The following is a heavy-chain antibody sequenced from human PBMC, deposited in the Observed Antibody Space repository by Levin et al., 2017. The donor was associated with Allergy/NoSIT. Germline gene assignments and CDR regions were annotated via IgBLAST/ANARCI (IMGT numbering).Heavy chain of an antibody. CDR2: IWYDGSNK. CDR1: GFTFSSYG. V-gene: IGHV3-33*01. CDR3: ARERDGYNGYFDY. J-gene: IGHJ4*02. Sequence: GALRLSCAASGFTFSSYGMHWVRQAPGKRLEWVAVIWYDGSNKYYADSVKGRFTISRDNSKNTLYLQMNSLRAEDTAVYYCARERDGYNGYFDYWGQGTLVTVSS. D-gene: IGHD5-24*01.